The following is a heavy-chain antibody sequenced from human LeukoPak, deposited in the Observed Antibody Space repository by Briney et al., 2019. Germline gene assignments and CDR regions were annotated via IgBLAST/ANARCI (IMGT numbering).Heavy chain of an antibody. D-gene: IGHD5-24*01. CDR1: GFTFGRCG. Sequence: GGSLRLSCAASGFTFGRCGMHWVRQAPGKGLEWVAIIWHDGSNKYYADSVKGRFTISRDNSKNTLYLQMNSLRAEDTAVYYCANVRDGYNFLLDYWGQGTLVTVSS. J-gene: IGHJ4*02. CDR2: IWHDGSNK. CDR3: ANVRDGYNFLLDY. V-gene: IGHV3-30*02.